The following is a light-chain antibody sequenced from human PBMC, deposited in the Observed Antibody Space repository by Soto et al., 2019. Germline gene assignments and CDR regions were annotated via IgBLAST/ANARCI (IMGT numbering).Light chain of an antibody. V-gene: IGKV2-30*01. J-gene: IGKJ4*01. CDR1: QSLVYNDGNTY. CDR3: LQGTHWPLT. Sequence: DVVMTQSPLSLPVTLGQPASISCRSSQSLVYNDGNTYLNWFHQRPGQSPRRLIYKVSNRDSGGPDRFSGGGSGTDFTLKISRVEAEDVGVYYCLQGTHWPLTFGGGTKVEIK. CDR2: KVS.